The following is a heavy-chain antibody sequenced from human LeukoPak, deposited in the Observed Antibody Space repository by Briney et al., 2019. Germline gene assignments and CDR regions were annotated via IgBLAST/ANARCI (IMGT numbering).Heavy chain of an antibody. CDR3: ASATWSWFDP. D-gene: IGHD3-3*01. CDR2: INHSGST. Sequence: SETLSLTCAVYGGSFSGYYWSWIRQPPGKGLEWIGEINHSGSTNYNPSLKRRVTISVDTSKNQFSLKLSSVTAADTAVYYCASATWSWFDPWGQGTLVTVSS. CDR1: GGSFSGYY. V-gene: IGHV4-34*01. J-gene: IGHJ5*02.